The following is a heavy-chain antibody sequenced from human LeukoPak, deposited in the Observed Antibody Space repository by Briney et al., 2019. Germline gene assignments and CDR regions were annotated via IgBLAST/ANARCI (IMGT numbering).Heavy chain of an antibody. CDR3: ASHFWNYYRIDY. D-gene: IGHD3-3*02. CDR2: ISGSGSYI. Sequence: VGSLRLSCAASGFSFSTYTMNWVRQAPGKGPEWVSSISGSGSYIYYADSVKGRFTISRDNARNSLFLQMNSLRAEDTAIYYCASHFWNYYRIDYWGQGILVTVSS. J-gene: IGHJ4*02. CDR1: GFSFSTYT. V-gene: IGHV3-21*01.